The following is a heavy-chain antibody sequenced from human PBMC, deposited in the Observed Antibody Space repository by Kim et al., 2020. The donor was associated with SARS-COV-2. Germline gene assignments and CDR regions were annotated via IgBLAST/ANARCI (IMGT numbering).Heavy chain of an antibody. CDR3: ASALGGSWYYFDL. CDR1: GGSITSGNFY. J-gene: IGHJ2*01. CDR2: IYHSGNS. Sequence: SETLSLTCSVSGGSITSGNFYWSWIRQRPGKGLEWIGYIYHSGNSFSNPSLKGRVAIDVDTSKNRLSLWLNSMTAADTAIYYCASALGGSWYYFDL. D-gene: IGHD3-16*01. V-gene: IGHV4-31*03.